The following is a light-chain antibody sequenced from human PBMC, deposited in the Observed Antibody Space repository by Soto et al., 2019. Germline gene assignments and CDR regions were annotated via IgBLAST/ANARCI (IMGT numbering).Light chain of an antibody. CDR1: QDISKY. J-gene: IGKJ2*01. V-gene: IGKV1-33*01. Sequence: DIQMTQSTSSLSAFIGDRVTITCQASQDISKYLNWYQQKPGKAPKLLIYDASNLETGVPSRFSGSGSGTHFTFTISSLQPEDLAIYYCQQYDNLPRNTFGQGTKVAIK. CDR3: QQYDNLPRNT. CDR2: DAS.